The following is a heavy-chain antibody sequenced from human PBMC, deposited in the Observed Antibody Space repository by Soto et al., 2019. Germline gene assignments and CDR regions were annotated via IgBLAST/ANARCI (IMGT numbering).Heavy chain of an antibody. V-gene: IGHV3-30*18. CDR3: AKVDPQTAAHTLKIDDY. CDR2: ISYDGSNK. CDR1: GFTFSSYG. D-gene: IGHD2-21*02. J-gene: IGHJ4*02. Sequence: GGSLRLSCAASGFTFSSYGMHWFRQAPGKGLEWVAVISYDGSNKYYADSVKGRFTISRDNSKNTLYLQMNSLRAEDTAVYYCAKVDPQTAAHTLKIDDYWGQGTLVTVSS.